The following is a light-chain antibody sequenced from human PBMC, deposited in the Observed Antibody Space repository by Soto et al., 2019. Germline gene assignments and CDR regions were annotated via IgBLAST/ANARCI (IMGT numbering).Light chain of an antibody. CDR2: EVT. V-gene: IGLV2-14*01. CDR3: SAYTSSNTLI. CDR1: SSDVGGYNY. J-gene: IGLJ2*01. Sequence: QSVLTQPASVSGSPGQSITISCTGTSSDVGGYNYVSWYQQYPGKAPKVMIYEVTNRPSGVSNRFSGSKSGNTASLTISGVQGEDEDDYNSSAYTSSNTLIFGGVTKVTVL.